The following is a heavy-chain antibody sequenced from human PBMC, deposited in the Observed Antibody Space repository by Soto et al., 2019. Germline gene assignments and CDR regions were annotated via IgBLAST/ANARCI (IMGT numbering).Heavy chain of an antibody. D-gene: IGHD7-27*01. V-gene: IGHV1-69*01. CDR3: ARGEPRWPEMSGAFDI. CDR1: GGTFSSYA. Sequence: QVQLVQSGAEVKKPGSSVKVSCTASGGTFSSYAISWVRQAPGQGLEWMGGIIPIFGTANYAQKFQGRVTITADESTSTAYMELSSLRSEDTAVYYCARGEPRWPEMSGAFDIWGQGTMVTVSS. J-gene: IGHJ3*02. CDR2: IIPIFGTA.